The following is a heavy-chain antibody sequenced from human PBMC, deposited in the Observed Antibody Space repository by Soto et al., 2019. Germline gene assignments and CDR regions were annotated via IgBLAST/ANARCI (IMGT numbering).Heavy chain of an antibody. V-gene: IGHV3-23*01. D-gene: IGHD2-15*01. CDR2: ISGSGGST. J-gene: IGHJ4*02. Sequence: EVQLLESGGGLVQPGGSLRLSCAASGFTFSSYAMSWVRQAPGKGLEWVSAISGSGGSTYYADSVKGRFTISRDNSKNXLYLQRNSLRAEDTAVYYCAKGRDIVVVVAACFDYWGQGTLVTVSS. CDR3: AKGRDIVVVVAACFDY. CDR1: GFTFSSYA.